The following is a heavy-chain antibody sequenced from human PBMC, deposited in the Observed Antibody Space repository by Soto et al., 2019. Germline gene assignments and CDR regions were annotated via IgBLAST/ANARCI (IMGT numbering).Heavy chain of an antibody. J-gene: IGHJ5*01. CDR2: ISSGGDNV. Sequence: EVHLVESGGGLVKPGGSLRLSCAASDFIFSNYHMNWIRQAPGKGLEWVSSISSGGDNVYYTASVYGRFTISRDNAKNSLFLQMNSLRAEDTAVYYCAGSYGPADSWGQGTLVTVSS. CDR3: AGSYGPADS. CDR1: DFIFSNYH. V-gene: IGHV3-21*01. D-gene: IGHD3-16*01.